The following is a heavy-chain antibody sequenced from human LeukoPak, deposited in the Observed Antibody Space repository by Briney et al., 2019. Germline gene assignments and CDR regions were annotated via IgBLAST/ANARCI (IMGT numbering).Heavy chain of an antibody. CDR1: GYSISSGYY. Sequence: SETLSLTCTVSGYSISSGYYWGWIRQPPGKGLEWIGSIYHSGSTYYNPSLKSRVTISVDTSKNQFSLKLSSVTAADTAVYYCARDSIAEKKFDPWGQGTLVTVSS. CDR2: IYHSGST. J-gene: IGHJ5*02. D-gene: IGHD6-6*01. V-gene: IGHV4-38-2*02. CDR3: ARDSIAEKKFDP.